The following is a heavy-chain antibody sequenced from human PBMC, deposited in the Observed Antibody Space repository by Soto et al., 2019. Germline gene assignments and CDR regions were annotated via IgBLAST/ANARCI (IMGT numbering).Heavy chain of an antibody. CDR2: IYYSGST. J-gene: IGHJ5*02. Sequence: SETLSLTCTVSGGSVSSWYWCWIRQPSGKGLEWIGYIYYSGSTNYNPSLKSRVTISVDTSKNQFSLKLSSVTAADTAVYYCARFDYSNYARLFDPWGQGTLVTVSS. CDR1: GGSVSSWY. CDR3: ARFDYSNYARLFDP. V-gene: IGHV4-59*02. D-gene: IGHD4-4*01.